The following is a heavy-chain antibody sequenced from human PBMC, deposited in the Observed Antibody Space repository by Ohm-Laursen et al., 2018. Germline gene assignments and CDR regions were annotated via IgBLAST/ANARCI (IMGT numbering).Heavy chain of an antibody. D-gene: IGHD5-24*01. CDR1: GFTFSNYG. V-gene: IGHV3-33*01. Sequence: SLRLSCAASGFTFSNYGMHWVRQAPGKGLEWVAVIWSDGSNKYYVDSVKGRFTISGDNSKSTLSLQMNSLRAEDTAVYYCARDRRRWLPDYWGQGTLVTVSS. CDR2: IWSDGSNK. CDR3: ARDRRRWLPDY. J-gene: IGHJ4*02.